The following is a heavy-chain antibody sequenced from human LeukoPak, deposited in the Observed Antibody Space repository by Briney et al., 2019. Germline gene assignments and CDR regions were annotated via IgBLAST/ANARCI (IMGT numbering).Heavy chain of an antibody. CDR2: IRSDGGST. Sequence: AGGSLRLSCAASGFTFSSYDMSWVRQAPGKGLEWVSFIRSDGGSTLYADSVKGRFTISRDNSKNTLYAEMTSLRAEDTAVYYCATLASRYSSPFDYWGQGTLVTVSS. V-gene: IGHV3-23*01. D-gene: IGHD6-13*01. J-gene: IGHJ4*02. CDR1: GFTFSSYD. CDR3: ATLASRYSSPFDY.